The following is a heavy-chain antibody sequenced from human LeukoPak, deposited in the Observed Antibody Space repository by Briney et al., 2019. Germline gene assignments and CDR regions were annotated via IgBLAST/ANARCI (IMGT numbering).Heavy chain of an antibody. J-gene: IGHJ6*02. D-gene: IGHD6-13*01. Sequence: PSQTLSLTCTVSGGSISSGGYYWSWIRQHPGKGLEWIGYIYYSGSTYYNPSLKSRVTISVDTSKNQFSLKLSSVTAADTAVYYGARALSSSWYANYYCDYGMDVSGQGTTVTVSS. CDR1: GGSISSGGYY. CDR2: IYYSGST. V-gene: IGHV4-31*03. CDR3: ARALSSSWYANYYCDYGMDV.